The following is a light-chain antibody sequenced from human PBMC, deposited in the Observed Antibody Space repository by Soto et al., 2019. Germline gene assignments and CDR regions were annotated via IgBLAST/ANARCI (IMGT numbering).Light chain of an antibody. CDR1: QSVGKY. V-gene: IGKV3-11*01. CDR2: DTS. Sequence: EIVLTQSPATLSLSPGERATLSCRASQSVGKYLAWYQQKPGQAPTLLIYDTSNRATGIPARFSGSGSGTDFTLTITSLEPEDFAVYSCQQRSDWPPLTFGGGTKVEIK. CDR3: QQRSDWPPLT. J-gene: IGKJ4*01.